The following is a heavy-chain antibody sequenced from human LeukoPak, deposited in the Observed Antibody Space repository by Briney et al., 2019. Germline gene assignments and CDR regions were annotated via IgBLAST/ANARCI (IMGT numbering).Heavy chain of an antibody. CDR3: AREWEEDTAFDY. V-gene: IGHV3-30*04. CDR1: GFTFSSYA. CDR2: ISYDGSNK. Sequence: GASLRLSCAASGFTFSSYAMHWVRQAPGKGLEWVAVISYDGSNKYYADSVKGRFTISRDNSKNTLYLQMNSLRAEDTAVYYCAREWEEDTAFDYWGQGTLVTVSS. J-gene: IGHJ4*02. D-gene: IGHD5-18*01.